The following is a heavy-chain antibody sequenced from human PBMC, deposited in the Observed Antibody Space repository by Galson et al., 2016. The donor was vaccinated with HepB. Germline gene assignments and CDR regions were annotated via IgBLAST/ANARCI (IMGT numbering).Heavy chain of an antibody. CDR1: GFAFRTYS. CDR2: ITGTDYYT. Sequence: SLRLSCAASGFAFRTYSMNWVRQTPGKGLEWVASITGTDYYTYYADSIKDRFTTSRDYPRNLLHLQMKSLRVDDSAIYYCARGSVSGSSRFRFYFYMDMGGKGTSVTVSS. V-gene: IGHV3-21*01. CDR3: ARGSVSGSSRFRFYFYMDM. D-gene: IGHD3-16*02. J-gene: IGHJ6*03.